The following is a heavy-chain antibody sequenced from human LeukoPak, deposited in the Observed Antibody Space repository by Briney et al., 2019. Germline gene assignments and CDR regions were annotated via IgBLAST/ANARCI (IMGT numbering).Heavy chain of an antibody. CDR3: ARSHSLYYYDTSGPDAFDI. CDR1: GLTFSSYW. V-gene: IGHV3-7*01. Sequence: GGSLRLSCAASGLTFSSYWMSWVRQAPGKGLEWVTNIKHDGSEKYYVDSVKGRFTISRDNAKNSLYLQMNSLRAEDTAVYYCARSHSLYYYDTSGPDAFDIWGQGTMVTVSS. D-gene: IGHD3-22*01. CDR2: IKHDGSEK. J-gene: IGHJ3*02.